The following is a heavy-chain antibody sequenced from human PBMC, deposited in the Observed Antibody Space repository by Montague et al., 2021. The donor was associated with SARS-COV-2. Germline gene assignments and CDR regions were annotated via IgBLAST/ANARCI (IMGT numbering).Heavy chain of an antibody. CDR2: IYPGDSDT. J-gene: IGHJ4*02. CDR3: ATAGAGEYGDYSPYFDY. CDR1: GNTFDTYW. Sequence: QSGAEVKKPGESLKISCKGSGNTFDTYWIGWVRQMPGKGLEWMGIIYPGDSDTRYSATFQGQVTISADKSIATAYLQWSSRKASDTAIYYCATAGAGEYGDYSPYFDYWGQGTLVTVSS. D-gene: IGHD4-17*01. V-gene: IGHV5-51*01.